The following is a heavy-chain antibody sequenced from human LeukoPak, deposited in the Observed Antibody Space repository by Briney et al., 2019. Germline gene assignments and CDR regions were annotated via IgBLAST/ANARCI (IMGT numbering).Heavy chain of an antibody. J-gene: IGHJ4*02. CDR3: ARAGSSSWYICD. Sequence: GGSLRLSCAASGFTVSSNYMSWVRQAPGKGLEWVAIIKQDGSERYYVDSVKGRSTISRDNAKNSLYLQMNSLRAEDTAVYYCARAGSSSWYICDWGRGTLVTVSS. CDR2: IKQDGSER. V-gene: IGHV3-7*03. D-gene: IGHD6-13*01. CDR1: GFTVSSNY.